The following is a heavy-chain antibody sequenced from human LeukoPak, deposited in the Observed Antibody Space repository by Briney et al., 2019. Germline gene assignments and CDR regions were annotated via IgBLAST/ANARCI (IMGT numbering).Heavy chain of an antibody. CDR3: ARDERWPQLDY. Sequence: SETLSLTCTVSGYSISSGYYWGWIRQPPGKGLGWIGSIYHSGSTYYNPSLKSRVAISVDTSKNQFSLNLSSVTAADTAIYYCARDERWPQLDYWGQGTLVTVSS. J-gene: IGHJ4*02. CDR1: GYSISSGYY. V-gene: IGHV4-38-2*02. CDR2: IYHSGST. D-gene: IGHD5-24*01.